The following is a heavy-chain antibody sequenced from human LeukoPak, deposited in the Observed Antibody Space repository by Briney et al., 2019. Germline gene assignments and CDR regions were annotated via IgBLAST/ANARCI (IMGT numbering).Heavy chain of an antibody. Sequence: SETLSLTCSVSGGSISSYYWSWIRQPAGKGLEWIGRIYTSGSTNYNPSLKSRVTMSVDTSKNQFSLKLSSVTAADTAVYYCARDLGTYCSSTSCYRHDFDYWGQGTLVTVSS. CDR2: IYTSGST. CDR3: ARDLGTYCSSTSCYRHDFDY. CDR1: GGSISSYY. J-gene: IGHJ4*02. V-gene: IGHV4-4*07. D-gene: IGHD2-2*02.